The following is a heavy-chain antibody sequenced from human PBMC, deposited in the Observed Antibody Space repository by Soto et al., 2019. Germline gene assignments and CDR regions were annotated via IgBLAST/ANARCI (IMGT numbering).Heavy chain of an antibody. CDR1: GFLVNSAY. V-gene: IGHV3-53*01. CDR3: ARIGYSFAWGY. D-gene: IGHD5-18*01. Sequence: EVQLVESGGGLIPPGGSLRLSCAASGFLVNSAYMTWVRQAPGKGLEWLSMINSDGSTLYAESVKGRFTISRDNSKNRLDLQMNSLRAEDTAMDYCARIGYSFAWGYWGQGTLVIVTS. CDR2: INSDGST. J-gene: IGHJ4*02.